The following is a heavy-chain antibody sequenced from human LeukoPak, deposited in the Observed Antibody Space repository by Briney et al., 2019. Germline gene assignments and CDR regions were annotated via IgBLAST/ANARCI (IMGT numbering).Heavy chain of an antibody. D-gene: IGHD4-17*01. V-gene: IGHV4-39*07. CDR2: IYYSGTT. CDR3: AGVLYGVDNNDY. CDR1: GGSISSSSYY. J-gene: IGHJ4*02. Sequence: PSETLSLTCTVSGGSISSSSYYWGWFRQPPGKGLEWIGSIYYSGTTYYNPSLRSRVTISVDTSKNQFSLKLSSVTAADTAVYYCAGVLYGVDNNDYWGQGTLVTVSS.